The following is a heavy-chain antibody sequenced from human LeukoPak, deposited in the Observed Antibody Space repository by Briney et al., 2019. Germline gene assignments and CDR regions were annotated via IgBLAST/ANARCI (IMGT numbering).Heavy chain of an antibody. CDR2: ISGSGRTI. CDR1: RFILNNHA. CDR3: AKNVMVKRYIDY. J-gene: IGHJ4*02. D-gene: IGHD5-18*01. V-gene: IGHV3-23*01. Sequence: GGSMRLSCAASRFILNNHAMSWVRQAPGKGLQWISVISGSGRTIEYEDSVKGRFTISRDNSKNTLSLQMNSLRVEDTAIYYCAKNVMVKRYIDYWGQGTLVTVSS.